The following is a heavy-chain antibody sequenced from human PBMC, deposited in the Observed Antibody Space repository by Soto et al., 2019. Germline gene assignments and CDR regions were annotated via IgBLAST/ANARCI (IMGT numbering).Heavy chain of an antibody. CDR1: GYTFTGYY. J-gene: IGHJ6*02. V-gene: IGHV1-2*02. D-gene: IGHD2-2*01. CDR3: ARERYQVISDGMDV. Sequence: QVQLVQSGAEVKTPGASVRVSCKASGYTFTGYYIHWVREAPGQGLEWMGWINPQTGGTSYGQKFQGRVTLSRDTSINTAYLELSRLRFDDAAVYFCARERYQVISDGMDVWGHGTTVTVSS. CDR2: INPQTGGT.